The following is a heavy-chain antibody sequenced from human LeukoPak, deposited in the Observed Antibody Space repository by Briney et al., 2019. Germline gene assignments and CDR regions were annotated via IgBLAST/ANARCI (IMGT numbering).Heavy chain of an antibody. J-gene: IGHJ4*02. CDR1: GGSFSGYY. CDR2: INHSGST. CDR3: ARGYSAGADFDY. V-gene: IGHV4-34*01. Sequence: SETLSLTCAVYGGSFSGYYWSWIRQPPGKGLEWIGEINHSGSTNYNPSLKSRVTISVDTSKNQFSLKLSSVTAADTAVYYCARGYSAGADFDYWGQGTLVTVSS. D-gene: IGHD6-13*01.